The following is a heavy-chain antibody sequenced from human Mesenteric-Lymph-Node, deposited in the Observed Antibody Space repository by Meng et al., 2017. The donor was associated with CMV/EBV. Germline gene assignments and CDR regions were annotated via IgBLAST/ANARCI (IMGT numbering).Heavy chain of an antibody. CDR2: TYYSGST. V-gene: IGHV4-30-4*08. Sequence: SETLSLTCTVSGGSVSSGSYYWTWIRQPPGKGLEWIGYTYYSGSTYYNPSLKSRVSISLDTSKNQFSLKLSSVTAADTAVYYCARNYYGSGSYRWGQGTLVTVSS. CDR1: GGSVSSGSYY. D-gene: IGHD3-10*01. J-gene: IGHJ4*02. CDR3: ARNYYGSGSYR.